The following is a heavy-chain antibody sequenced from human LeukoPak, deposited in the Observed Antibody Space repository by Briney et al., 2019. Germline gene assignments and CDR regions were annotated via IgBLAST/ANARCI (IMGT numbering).Heavy chain of an antibody. CDR1: GGSISSYY. Sequence: SSETLFLTCTVSGGSISSYYWSWIRQSPGKGLEWIGWSYHRGSTSYNPSLKSRVAISVDTSKNQFSLKLSSVTAADTAVYYCARLRATMVRGEGWFDPWGQGTLVTVSS. V-gene: IGHV4-59*01. D-gene: IGHD3-10*01. J-gene: IGHJ5*02. CDR3: ARLRATMVRGEGWFDP. CDR2: SYHRGST.